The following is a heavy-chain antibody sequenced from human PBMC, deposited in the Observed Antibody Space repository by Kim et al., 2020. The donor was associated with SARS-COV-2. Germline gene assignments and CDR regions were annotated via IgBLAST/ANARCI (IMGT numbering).Heavy chain of an antibody. Sequence: ASVKVSCKASGYTFTSYAMNWVRQAPGQGLEWMGWINTNTGNPTYAQGFTGRFVFSLDTSVSTAYLQISSLKAEDTAVYYCARGGPYYYGSGGYYPDAFDLWGQGTMVTVSS. CDR3: ARGGPYYYGSGGYYPDAFDL. J-gene: IGHJ3*01. CDR2: INTNTGNP. V-gene: IGHV7-4-1*02. D-gene: IGHD3-10*01. CDR1: GYTFTSYA.